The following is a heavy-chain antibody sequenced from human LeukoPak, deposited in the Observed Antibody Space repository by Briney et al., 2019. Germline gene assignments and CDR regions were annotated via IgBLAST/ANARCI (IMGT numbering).Heavy chain of an antibody. J-gene: IGHJ1*01. CDR2: IDSGSGNI. CDR3: ARDWGSLGYCSGGSCYQYFQH. Sequence: GGSLRLSCAASGFTFSSHSMNWVRQAPGKGLEWLSYIDSGSGNIYYRDSVKGRFTISRDNAQDSLYLQMDSLRDEDTAVYYCARDWGSLGYCSGGSCYQYFQHWGQGTLVTVSS. CDR1: GFTFSSHS. D-gene: IGHD2-15*01. V-gene: IGHV3-48*02.